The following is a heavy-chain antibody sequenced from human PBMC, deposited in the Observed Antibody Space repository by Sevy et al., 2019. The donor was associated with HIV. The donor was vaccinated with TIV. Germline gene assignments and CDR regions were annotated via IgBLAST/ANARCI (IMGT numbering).Heavy chain of an antibody. CDR1: GFSVNSNY. CDR2: IYSDETT. D-gene: IGHD5-18*01. V-gene: IGHV3-66*01. Sequence: GGSLRLSCAASGFSVNSNYMTWVRQAPGKGLEGVSVIYSDETTYHADSVKDRFTISIDNSKNMLYLQMSSLRAADTAIYYCARGKSGYGYALNYWGQGTLVTVSS. CDR3: ARGKSGYGYALNY. J-gene: IGHJ4*02.